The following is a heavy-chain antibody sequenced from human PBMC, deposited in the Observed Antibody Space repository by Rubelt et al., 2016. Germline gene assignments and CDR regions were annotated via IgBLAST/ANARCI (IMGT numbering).Heavy chain of an antibody. CDR2: IYSGGNT. CDR1: GFTVSNNY. J-gene: IGHJ6*02. CDR3: AKARIYGDYKSYGMDV. V-gene: IGHV3-66*01. D-gene: IGHD4-17*01. Sequence: SGGGLVQPGGSLRLSCAASGFTVSNNYMSWVRQAPGKGLEWVSIIYSGGNTYSADSVKGRFTISRDNSENTLSLQMNSLRAEDTAVYYCAKARIYGDYKSYGMDVWGQGTTVTVSS.